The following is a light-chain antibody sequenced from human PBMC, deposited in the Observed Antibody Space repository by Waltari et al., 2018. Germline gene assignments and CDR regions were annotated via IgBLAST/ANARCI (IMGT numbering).Light chain of an antibody. CDR2: DAS. CDR3: QKYVSLPAT. Sequence: ETVLTQSPGTLSLSPGERATLSCRASQSVGRSLAWYQQKPGRAPRLLIYDASSRATGIPDRLSGSGSGTDFSLTISRLEPEDFAVYYCQKYVSLPATFGQGTKVEIK. V-gene: IGKV3-20*01. J-gene: IGKJ1*01. CDR1: QSVGRS.